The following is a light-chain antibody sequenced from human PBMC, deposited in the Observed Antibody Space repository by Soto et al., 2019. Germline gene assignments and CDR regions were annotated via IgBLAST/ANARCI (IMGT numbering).Light chain of an antibody. CDR1: SSDVGGYNY. CDR2: DVS. CDR3: SSYTRSSPLV. J-gene: IGLJ3*02. V-gene: IGLV2-14*01. Sequence: QSVLTQPASVSGSPGQSITISCTGTSSDVGGYNYVSWYQQHPGNAPKLMIYDVSNRPSGFSNRFSGSKSGNTASLTISGLQAEDDSDYSCSSYTRSSPLVFGGGTKVTVL.